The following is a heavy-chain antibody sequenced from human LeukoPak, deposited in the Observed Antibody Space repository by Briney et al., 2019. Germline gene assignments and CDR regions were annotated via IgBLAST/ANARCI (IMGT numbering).Heavy chain of an antibody. CDR3: ATDSDSSGWYKFDY. V-gene: IGHV1-18*01. D-gene: IGHD6-19*01. CDR1: GYTFTSYG. CDR2: ISGYNGYT. Sequence: ASVKVSCKASGYTFTSYGISWVRQAPGQGLEWMGWISGYNGYTHNAQKFQDRVTMTTDTSTSTAYMELSSLRSEDTAVYYCATDSDSSGWYKFDYWGQGTLVTVSS. J-gene: IGHJ4*02.